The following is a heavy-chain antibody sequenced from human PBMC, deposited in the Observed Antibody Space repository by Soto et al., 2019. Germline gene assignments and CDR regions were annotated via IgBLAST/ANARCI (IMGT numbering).Heavy chain of an antibody. CDR2: IYYSGST. J-gene: IGHJ6*02. D-gene: IGHD5-18*01. CDR3: ARDRGYSYGQGYGMDV. Sequence: QVQLQESGPGLVKPSETLSLTCTVSGGSISSYYWSWIRQPPGKGLEWIGYIYYSGSTNYNPSLKSRVTISVDTSKNQFSLKLSSVTAAVTAVYYCARDRGYSYGQGYGMDVWGQGTTVTVSS. CDR1: GGSISSYY. V-gene: IGHV4-59*01.